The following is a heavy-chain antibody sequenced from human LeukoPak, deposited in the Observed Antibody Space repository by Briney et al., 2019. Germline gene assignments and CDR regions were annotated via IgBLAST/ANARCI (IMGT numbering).Heavy chain of an antibody. J-gene: IGHJ4*02. CDR1: GDSINSLDL. CDR2: MYLSGTT. V-gene: IGHV4-4*02. Sequence: SGTLSLTCTVSGDSINSLDLWSWVRQPPGKGLEWIGEMYLSGTTHSNPSVKSRVTISIDKSKNQFFLNLSSETAADTAVYYCAGLVGRYSSGLYYYYFDYWGQGTLVTVSS. CDR3: AGLVGRYSSGLYYYYFDY. D-gene: IGHD3-22*01.